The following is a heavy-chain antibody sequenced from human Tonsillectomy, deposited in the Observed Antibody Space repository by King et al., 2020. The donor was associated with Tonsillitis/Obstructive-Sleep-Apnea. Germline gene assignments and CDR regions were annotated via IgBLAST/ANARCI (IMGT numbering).Heavy chain of an antibody. CDR2: IWYDGSYK. J-gene: IGHJ4*02. Sequence: VQLVESGGGVVQPGRSLRLSCAASGFTFSSYGMHWVRQAPGKGLEWVAVIWYDGSYKYYADSLKGRFTISRDNSKNTLYLQMNSLRAEDTAVYYCARDYEGDYFDYWGQGTLVTVSS. V-gene: IGHV3-33*01. D-gene: IGHD5-12*01. CDR3: ARDYEGDYFDY. CDR1: GFTFSSYG.